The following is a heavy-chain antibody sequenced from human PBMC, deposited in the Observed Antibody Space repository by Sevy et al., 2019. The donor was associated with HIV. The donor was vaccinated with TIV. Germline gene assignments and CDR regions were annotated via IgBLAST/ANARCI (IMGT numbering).Heavy chain of an antibody. Sequence: GGSLRLSCAASAFSFSTNGMHWVRQAPGKGLEGVAFIRYDGSNKFYTDSVKGRFTISRDNSKNTLYLQMNSLTTEDTAVYYCAKDQGYNWNTEGFFDYWGQGTLVTVSS. CDR1: AFSFSTNG. J-gene: IGHJ4*02. CDR3: AKDQGYNWNTEGFFDY. V-gene: IGHV3-30*02. D-gene: IGHD1-20*01. CDR2: IRYDGSNK.